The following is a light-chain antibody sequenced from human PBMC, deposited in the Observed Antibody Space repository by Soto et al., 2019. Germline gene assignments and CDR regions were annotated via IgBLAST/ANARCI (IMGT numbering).Light chain of an antibody. Sequence: EIVLTQSPGTLSLSPGERATLSCRASQSVSSSYLAWYQQKPGQAPRLLIYDTSTRAIDIPDRFSGGGSGTDFTITISRLETEDFAVYYCQQFSSYPITFGGATKVDI. J-gene: IGKJ4*01. CDR2: DTS. V-gene: IGKV3-20*01. CDR3: QQFSSYPIT. CDR1: QSVSSSY.